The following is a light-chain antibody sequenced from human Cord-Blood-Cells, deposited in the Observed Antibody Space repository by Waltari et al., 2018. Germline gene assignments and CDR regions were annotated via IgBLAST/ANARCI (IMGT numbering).Light chain of an antibody. CDR1: QSVLYSSNNKNY. CDR3: QQYYSTPYT. V-gene: IGKV4-1*01. Sequence: DIVMTQSPDSLAVSLGAMATLNRKSSQSVLYSSNNKNYLAWYQEKPGQPPKLLIYWASTRESGVPDRFSGSGSGTDFTITISSLQAEDVAVYYCQQYYSTPYTFGQGTKLEIK. CDR2: WAS. J-gene: IGKJ2*01.